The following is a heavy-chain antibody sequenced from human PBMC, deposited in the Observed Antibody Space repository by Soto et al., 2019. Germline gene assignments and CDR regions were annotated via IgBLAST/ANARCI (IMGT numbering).Heavy chain of an antibody. CDR1: GYSFNSFW. J-gene: IGHJ6*02. D-gene: IGHD6-19*01. V-gene: IGHV5-51*01. Sequence: GESLKISCKGSGYSFNSFWVAWVRQTPGKGLEWLGIIYPGDLDTRYTSSFQGHVIISADKSSSTVYLQWSSLKASDTAMYYCARSIAVTGTYSSGLDVWGQGTPVTVSS. CDR2: IYPGDLDT. CDR3: ARSIAVTGTYSSGLDV.